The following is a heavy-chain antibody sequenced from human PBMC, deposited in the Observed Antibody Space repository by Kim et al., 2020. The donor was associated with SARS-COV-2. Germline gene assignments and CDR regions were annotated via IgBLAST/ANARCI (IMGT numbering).Heavy chain of an antibody. D-gene: IGHD3-10*01. CDR2: IYPGDSDT. CDR1: GYSFTSYW. V-gene: IGHV5-51*01. Sequence: GESLKISCKGSGYSFTSYWIGWVRQMPGKGLEWMGIIYPGDSDTRYSPSFQGQVTISADKSISTAYLQWSSLKASDTAMYYCARLRWFGELYLYYYYGMDVWGQGTTVTVSS. CDR3: ARLRWFGELYLYYYYGMDV. J-gene: IGHJ6*02.